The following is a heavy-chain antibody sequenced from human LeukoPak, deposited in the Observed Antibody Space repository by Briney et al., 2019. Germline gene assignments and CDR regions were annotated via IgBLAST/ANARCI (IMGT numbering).Heavy chain of an antibody. CDR2: ISSSGSTI. J-gene: IGHJ4*02. Sequence: QTGGSLRLSCAASGFTFSSYGMNWVRQAPGKGLEWLSYISSSGSTIYFADSVKGRFTISRDNAKNSLHLQMDSLRAEDTAVYYCARKTYYYGSGSYYPFDYWGQGTLVTVSS. CDR3: ARKTYYYGSGSYYPFDY. CDR1: GFTFSSYG. D-gene: IGHD3-10*01. V-gene: IGHV3-48*03.